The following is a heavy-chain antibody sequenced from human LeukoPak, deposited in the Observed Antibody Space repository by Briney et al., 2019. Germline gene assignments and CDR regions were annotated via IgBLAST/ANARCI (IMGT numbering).Heavy chain of an antibody. V-gene: IGHV4-39*01. D-gene: IGHD2-2*01. J-gene: IGHJ4*02. CDR3: ARHMCSSTSCGFDY. CDR2: IYYSGST. Sequence: SETLSLTCTVSGGSISSSSYYWDWIRQPPGKGLEWIGSIYYSGSTYYNPSLKSRVTISVDTSKNQFSLKLSSVTAADTAVYYCARHMCSSTSCGFDYWGQGTLVTVSS. CDR1: GGSISSSSYY.